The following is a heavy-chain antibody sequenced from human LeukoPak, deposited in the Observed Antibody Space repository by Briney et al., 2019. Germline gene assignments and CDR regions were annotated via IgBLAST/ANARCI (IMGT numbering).Heavy chain of an antibody. CDR3: AKGQELDDGVFDA. CDR2: IRSNGGTT. D-gene: IGHD1-1*01. V-gene: IGHV3-23*01. Sequence: GGSLRLSCAASGFTFSSIAMTWVRQAPGKGLEWVSTIRSNGGTTYNAESVKGRFTISRDNSKNTVYLELNSLRVEDTAIYYCAKGQELDDGVFDAWGQGTLVTVSS. J-gene: IGHJ4*02. CDR1: GFTFSSIA.